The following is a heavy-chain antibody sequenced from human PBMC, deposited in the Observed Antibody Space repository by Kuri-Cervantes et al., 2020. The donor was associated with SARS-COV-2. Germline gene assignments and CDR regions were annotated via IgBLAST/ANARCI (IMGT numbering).Heavy chain of an antibody. V-gene: IGHV5-51*01. D-gene: IGHD2-2*01. Sequence: KVSCKGSGYSFTSYWIGWVRQMPGKGLEWMGIIYPGDSDTRYSPSFQGQVTISADKSISTVYLQWSSLKASDTAMYYCATGLVVPAAMRDYWGQGTLVTVSS. CDR3: ATGLVVPAAMRDY. CDR1: GYSFTSYW. CDR2: IYPGDSDT. J-gene: IGHJ4*02.